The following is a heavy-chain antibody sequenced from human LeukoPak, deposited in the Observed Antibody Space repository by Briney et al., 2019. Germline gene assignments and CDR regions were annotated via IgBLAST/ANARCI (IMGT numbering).Heavy chain of an antibody. CDR3: ARSKSSSWSDDAFDI. CDR2: IIPIFGTA. V-gene: IGHV1-69*13. Sequence: SVKVSCKASGGTFSSYAISWVRQAPGQGLEWMGGIIPIFGTANYAQKFQGRVTITADESTSTAYMELSSLRSEDTAVYYCARSKSSSWSDDAFDIWGQGTMVTVSS. CDR1: GGTFSSYA. D-gene: IGHD6-13*01. J-gene: IGHJ3*02.